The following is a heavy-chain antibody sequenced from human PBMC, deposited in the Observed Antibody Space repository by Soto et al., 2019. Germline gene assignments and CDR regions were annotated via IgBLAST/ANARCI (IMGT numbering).Heavy chain of an antibody. J-gene: IGHJ6*03. V-gene: IGHV4-31*03. D-gene: IGHD1-1*01. Sequence: SETLSLTCTVSGGSISSGGYYWSWIRQHPGKGLEWIGYIYYSGSTYYNPSLKSRVTISVDTSKNQFSLKLSSVTAADTAVYYCVGYPRYYYYMDVWGKGTTVTVSS. CDR1: GGSISSGGYY. CDR3: VGYPRYYYYMDV. CDR2: IYYSGST.